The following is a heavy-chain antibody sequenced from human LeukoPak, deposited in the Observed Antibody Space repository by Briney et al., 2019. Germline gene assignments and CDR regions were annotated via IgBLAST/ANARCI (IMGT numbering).Heavy chain of an antibody. CDR1: GGPITSISYY. J-gene: IGHJ6*03. V-gene: IGHV4-39*07. CDR2: IYYSGST. Sequence: PSETLSLTCTVSGGPITSISYYWGWIRQPPGKGLEWIGSIYYSGSTHYNPSLESRLTISSEAPRHQFSRKLTSVTAADTPVYYCATSPRPYLFYYMYVLFRGTAVIVSS. CDR3: ATSPRPYLFYYMYV.